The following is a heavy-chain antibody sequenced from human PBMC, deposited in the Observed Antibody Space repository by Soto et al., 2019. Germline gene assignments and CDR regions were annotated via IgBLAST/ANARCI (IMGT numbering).Heavy chain of an antibody. CDR1: GFTFSSYA. CDR3: AIRGPQTTYFDY. CDR2: ISGSGGST. V-gene: IGHV3-23*01. J-gene: IGHJ4*02. Sequence: GGSLRLSCAASGFTFSSYAMSWVRQAPGKGLEWVSAISGSGGSTYYADSVKGRFTISRDNSKNTLYLQMNSLRAEDTAVYYGAIRGPQTTYFDYWGQGTLVTVSS. D-gene: IGHD1-1*01.